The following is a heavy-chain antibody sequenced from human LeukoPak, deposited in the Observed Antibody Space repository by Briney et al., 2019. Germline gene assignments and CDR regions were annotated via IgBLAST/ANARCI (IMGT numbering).Heavy chain of an antibody. J-gene: IGHJ4*02. D-gene: IGHD6-19*01. CDR1: GLTVSKNY. Sequence: GGSLRLSCAASGLTVSKNYMSWVRQAPGKGLESVSVIYSGGSTYYADSVRGRFTISRDNSKNTLYLQMNSLRAEDTAVYYCARGVRIAVAGYIDYWGQGTLVTVSS. V-gene: IGHV3-53*05. CDR2: IYSGGST. CDR3: ARGVRIAVAGYIDY.